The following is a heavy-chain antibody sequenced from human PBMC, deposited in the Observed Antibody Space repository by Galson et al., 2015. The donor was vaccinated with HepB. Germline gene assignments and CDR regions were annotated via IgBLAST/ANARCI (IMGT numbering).Heavy chain of an antibody. CDR3: AKVNTAGHFDY. J-gene: IGHJ4*02. CDR1: GFTFDDYA. V-gene: IGHV3-9*01. Sequence: SLRLSCAASGFTFDDYAMHWVRQAPGKGLEWVSGISWSGVTIVYADSVKGRFTISRDNSKNTLYLQMNSLRAEDTAVYYCAKVNTAGHFDYWGQGTLVTVSS. D-gene: IGHD6-13*01. CDR2: ISWSGVTI.